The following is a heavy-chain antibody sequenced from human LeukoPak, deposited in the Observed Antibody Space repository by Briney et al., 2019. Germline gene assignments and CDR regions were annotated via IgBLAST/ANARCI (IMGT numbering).Heavy chain of an antibody. V-gene: IGHV1-2*02. J-gene: IGHJ3*02. CDR2: INPNSGGT. CDR1: GYTFTGYY. D-gene: IGHD6-13*01. CDR3: ARGYSSSWVLDAFDI. Sequence: ASVKVSCKASGYTFTGYYMHWVRQAPGQGLEWMGWINPNSGGTDYAQKFQGRVTMTRDTSISTAYTELSRLRSDDTAVYYCARGYSSSWVLDAFDIWGQGTMVTVSS.